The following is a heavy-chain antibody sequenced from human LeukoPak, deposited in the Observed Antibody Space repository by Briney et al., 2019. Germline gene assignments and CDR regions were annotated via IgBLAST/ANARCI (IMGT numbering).Heavy chain of an antibody. D-gene: IGHD2-15*01. Sequence: GGSLRLSCAASGVTFSSYAMSWVRQAPGKGLEWVSAISGSGGSTYYADSVKGRFTISRDNSKNTLYLQMSSLRAEDTAVYYCAKDAHCSGASCHSSKTRSGFDYWGQGTLVTVSS. CDR3: AKDAHCSGASCHSSKTRSGFDY. J-gene: IGHJ4*02. CDR1: GVTFSSYA. CDR2: ISGSGGST. V-gene: IGHV3-23*01.